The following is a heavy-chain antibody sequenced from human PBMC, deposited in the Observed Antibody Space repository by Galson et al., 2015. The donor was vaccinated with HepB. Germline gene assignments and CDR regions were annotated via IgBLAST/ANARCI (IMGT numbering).Heavy chain of an antibody. CDR1: GYTFTSYY. D-gene: IGHD3-22*01. CDR2: INPSGGST. Sequence: SVKVSCKASGYTFTSYYMHWVRQAPGQGLEWMGIINPSGGSTSYAQKFQGRVTMTRDTSTSTVYMELSSLRSEDTAVYYCARDQTITMTVVAPSGGYFDLWGRSTLVTVSS. CDR3: ARDQTITMTVVAPSGGYFDL. J-gene: IGHJ2*01. V-gene: IGHV1-46*01.